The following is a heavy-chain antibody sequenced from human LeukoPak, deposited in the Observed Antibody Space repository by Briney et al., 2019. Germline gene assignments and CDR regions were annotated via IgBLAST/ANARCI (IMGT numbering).Heavy chain of an antibody. CDR1: GGSISSGGYY. CDR2: IYHSGST. V-gene: IGHV4-30-2*01. J-gene: IGHJ5*02. D-gene: IGHD6-6*01. Sequence: SQTLSLTCTVSGGSISSGGYYWSWIRQPPGKGLEWIGYIYHSGSTYYNPSLKSRVTISVDRSKNQFSLKLSSVTAVDTAVYYCARDAVMGIAARGPGWFDPWGQGTLVTVSS. CDR3: ARDAVMGIAARGPGWFDP.